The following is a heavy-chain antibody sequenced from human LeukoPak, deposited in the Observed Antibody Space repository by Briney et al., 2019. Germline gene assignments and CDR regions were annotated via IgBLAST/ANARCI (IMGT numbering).Heavy chain of an antibody. V-gene: IGHV3-7*01. D-gene: IGHD5-18*01. CDR3: AREGGYSYGLRTNFGY. J-gene: IGHJ4*02. CDR2: IKQDGSEK. Sequence: GGSLRLSCAASGFTFSSYWMSWVRQAPGRGLEWVANIKQDGSEKYYVDSVKGRFTISRDNAKNSLYLQMNSLRAEDTAVYYCAREGGYSYGLRTNFGYWGQGTLVTVSS. CDR1: GFTFSSYW.